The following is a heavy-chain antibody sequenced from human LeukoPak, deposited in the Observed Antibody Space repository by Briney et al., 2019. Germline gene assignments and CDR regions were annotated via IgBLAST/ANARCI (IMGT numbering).Heavy chain of an antibody. V-gene: IGHV3-23*01. CDR1: GFAFSRYT. CDR2: IVASYVGT. J-gene: IGHJ5*02. D-gene: IGHD6-19*01. Sequence: GGSLRLSCAASGFAFSRYTMAWVRQAPGKGLEWVASIVASYVGTYYVDSVKGRFVVSRDNSKNTLYLQMDRLRLEDAAMYFCARGRAAGLLDWFDPWGPGTLVTVSS. CDR3: ARGRAAGLLDWFDP.